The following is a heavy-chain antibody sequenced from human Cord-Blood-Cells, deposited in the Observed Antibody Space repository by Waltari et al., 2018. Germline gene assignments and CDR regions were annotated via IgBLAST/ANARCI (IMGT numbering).Heavy chain of an antibody. CDR1: GFTFSSYW. CDR2: INSDGSST. D-gene: IGHD4-17*01. J-gene: IGHJ6*02. V-gene: IGHV3-74*01. CDR3: ARSIRLPTVTTYYYYYGMDV. Sequence: EVQLVESGGGLVQPGGSLRLSCAASGFTFSSYWRHCVRQAPGKGLVWVSRINSDGSSTSYADSVKGRFTISRDNAKNTLYLQMNSLRAEDTAVYYCARSIRLPTVTTYYYYYGMDVWGQGTTVTVSS.